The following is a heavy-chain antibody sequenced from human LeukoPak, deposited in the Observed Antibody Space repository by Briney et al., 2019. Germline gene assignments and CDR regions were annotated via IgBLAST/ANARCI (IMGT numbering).Heavy chain of an antibody. V-gene: IGHV4-31*03. CDR1: GGSISSGGYY. CDR2: IYYSGST. J-gene: IGHJ3*02. CDR3: ASHEPMGAFDI. D-gene: IGHD1-14*01. Sequence: PSETLSLTCTVSGGSISSGGYYWSWIRQHPRKGLEWIGYIYYSGSTYYNPSLKSRVTISVDTSKNQFSLKLSSVTAADTAVYYCASHEPMGAFDIWGQGTMVTVSS.